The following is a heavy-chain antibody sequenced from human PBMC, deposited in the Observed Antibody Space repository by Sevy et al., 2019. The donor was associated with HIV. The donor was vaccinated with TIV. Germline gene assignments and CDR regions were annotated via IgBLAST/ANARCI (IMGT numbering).Heavy chain of an antibody. CDR2: FTNIGSSI. J-gene: IGHJ4*02. D-gene: IGHD4-17*01. V-gene: IGHV3-48*03. CDR1: GFTFSSYE. CDR3: ARDLPPSATTVAHFDY. Sequence: GGSLRLSCTASGFTFSSYEMNWVRQAPGKGLEWVSYFTNIGSSIYYSDSVRGRFTVSRDNAKNPLYLQMKSLRAEDTAVYYCARDLPPSATTVAHFDYWGRGTLVTVSS.